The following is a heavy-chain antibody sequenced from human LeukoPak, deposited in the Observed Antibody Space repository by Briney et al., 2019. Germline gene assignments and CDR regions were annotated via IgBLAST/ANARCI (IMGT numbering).Heavy chain of an antibody. CDR1: GFTFRVYA. CDR2: ISGTAETT. V-gene: IGHV3-23*01. CDR3: AREFRGTEY. J-gene: IGHJ4*02. D-gene: IGHD1-26*01. Sequence: PGGSLRLSCEASGFTFRVYAMSWVRQPPGKGLEWVSSISGTAETTYYADSVKGRFTISRDNSENTLYLQIDSLGVEDTALYYCAREFRGTEYWGQGTLVTVSS.